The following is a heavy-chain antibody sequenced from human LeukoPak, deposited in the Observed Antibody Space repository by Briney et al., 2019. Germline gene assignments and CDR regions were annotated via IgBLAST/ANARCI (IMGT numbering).Heavy chain of an antibody. CDR1: GFTVSSNY. D-gene: IGHD3-10*01. CDR2: IYSGGST. Sequence: GGSLRLSCAASGFTVSSNYMSWVRQAPGKGLEWVSVIYSGGSTYYADSVKGRFTISRDNSKNALYLQMNSLRAEDTAVYYCARVTVRGPRAYYFDYWGQGTLVTVSS. CDR3: ARVTVRGPRAYYFDY. V-gene: IGHV3-66*01. J-gene: IGHJ4*02.